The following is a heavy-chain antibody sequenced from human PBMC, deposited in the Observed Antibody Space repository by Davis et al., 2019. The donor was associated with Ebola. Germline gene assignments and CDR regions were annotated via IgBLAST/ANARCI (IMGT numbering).Heavy chain of an antibody. CDR1: GFTFSSYA. J-gene: IGHJ3*02. D-gene: IGHD5-24*01. CDR3: ARGWLQDAFDI. Sequence: GGSLRLSCAASGFTFSSYAMSWVRQAPGKGLEWVGRIRSKANSYATAYAASVKGRFTISRDDSKNTAYLQMNSLKTEDTAVYYCARGWLQDAFDIWGQGTMVTVSS. V-gene: IGHV3-73*01. CDR2: IRSKANSYAT.